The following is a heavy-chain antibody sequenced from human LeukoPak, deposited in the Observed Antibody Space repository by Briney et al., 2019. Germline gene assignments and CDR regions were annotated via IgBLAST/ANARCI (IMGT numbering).Heavy chain of an antibody. D-gene: IGHD3-10*01. CDR3: ARDGSGRPEAY. Sequence: GGSLRLSCAASGFTVSSNYMSWVRQAPGKGLEWVSAISGSGGSTYYADSVKGRFTISRDNSKNTLYLQMNSLRAEDTAVYYCARDGSGRPEAYWGQGTLVTVSS. CDR2: ISGSGGST. J-gene: IGHJ4*02. CDR1: GFTVSSNY. V-gene: IGHV3-23*01.